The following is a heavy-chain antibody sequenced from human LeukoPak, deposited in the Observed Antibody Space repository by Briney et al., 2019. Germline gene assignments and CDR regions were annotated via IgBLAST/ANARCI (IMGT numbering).Heavy chain of an antibody. CDR3: TRGRVDY. Sequence: GGSLRLSCAASGVTFSSFWMSWVRQAPGKGLEWVANIKQDGSERYYVDSVKGRFTISRDNAKNSLYLQMNSLRAEDTAVYYCTRGRVDYWGQGTLVTVS. CDR1: GVTFSSFW. V-gene: IGHV3-7*01. J-gene: IGHJ4*02. CDR2: IKQDGSER.